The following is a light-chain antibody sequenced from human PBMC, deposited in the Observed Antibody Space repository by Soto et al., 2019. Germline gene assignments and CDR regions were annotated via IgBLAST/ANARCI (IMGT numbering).Light chain of an antibody. CDR2: DVN. CDR1: SSDVGGYNY. V-gene: IGLV2-11*01. Sequence: QSVLTQPRSVSGSPGQSVIISCTGTSSDVGGYNYVSWYQQHPGKAPKLMIYDVNKRPSGVPDRFSGSKSGNTASLTISGLQAEDDADYYCCSYAGSYTLVFGGGTKLTVL. CDR3: CSYAGSYTLV. J-gene: IGLJ3*02.